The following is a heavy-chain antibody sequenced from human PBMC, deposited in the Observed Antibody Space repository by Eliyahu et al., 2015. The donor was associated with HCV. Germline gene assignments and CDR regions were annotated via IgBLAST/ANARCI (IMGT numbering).Heavy chain of an antibody. V-gene: IGHV4-34*01. Sequence: QVQLQQWGAGLLKPSETLSLTCAVYGGSFSGYYWSWIRQPPGKGLEWIGEINHSGSTNYNPSLKSRVTISVDTSKNQFSLKLSSVTAADTAVYYCARGIAAAGWFDPWGQGTPGHRLL. J-gene: IGHJ5*02. CDR1: GGSFSGYY. CDR2: INHSGST. CDR3: ARGIAAAGWFDP. D-gene: IGHD6-13*01.